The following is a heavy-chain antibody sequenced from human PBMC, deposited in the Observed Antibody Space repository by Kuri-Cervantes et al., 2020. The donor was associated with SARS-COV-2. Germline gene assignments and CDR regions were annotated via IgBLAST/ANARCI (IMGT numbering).Heavy chain of an antibody. CDR2: ISHSGSA. Sequence: SETLSLTCDVSGDSISSSGYSWSWIRQPPGKALEWTGSISHSGSASYHPSLKSRVSMSVDMSNQRFSLNMRYVTAADTAVYYCARGENTIWEFDYWGQGTLVTVSS. CDR1: GDSISSSGYS. V-gene: IGHV4-30-2*01. CDR3: ARGENTIWEFDY. J-gene: IGHJ4*02. D-gene: IGHD2/OR15-2a*01.